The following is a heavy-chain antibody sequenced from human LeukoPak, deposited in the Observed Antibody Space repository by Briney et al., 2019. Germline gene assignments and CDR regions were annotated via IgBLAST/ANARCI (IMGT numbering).Heavy chain of an antibody. D-gene: IGHD6-19*01. CDR1: GFTFSNYA. CDR2: ITSNGIST. J-gene: IGHJ4*02. V-gene: IGHV3-64*01. Sequence: GGSLRLSCAASGFTFSNYAMHWVRQAPGKGLEYVSAITSNGISTYYANSVKGRFTISRDNSKNTLYLQMGSLGTDDMAVYYCATAPPGGWYGNWGQGTLVTVSS. CDR3: ATAPPGGWYGN.